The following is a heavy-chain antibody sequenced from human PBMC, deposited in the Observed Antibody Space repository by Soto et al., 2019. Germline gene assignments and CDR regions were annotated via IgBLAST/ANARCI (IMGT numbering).Heavy chain of an antibody. CDR2: INPNSRGT. CDR3: ASVTLKAGNWFVP. V-gene: IGHV1-2*02. D-gene: IGHD6-19*01. J-gene: IGHJ5*02. CDR1: GYTFTDYF. Sequence: ASVKVSCKASGYTFTDYFIHWVRQAPGQGFEWMGWINPNSRGTNYAPKFQGRVTMTRDTSNSTAYMELRGLRSDDTAVYYCASVTLKAGNWFVPWCQGTLVTVSS.